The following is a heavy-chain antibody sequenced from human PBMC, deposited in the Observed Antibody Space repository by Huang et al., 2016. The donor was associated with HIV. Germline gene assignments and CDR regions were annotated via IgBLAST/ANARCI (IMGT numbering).Heavy chain of an antibody. J-gene: IGHJ6*02. CDR1: GPSMTSSTFY. Sequence: QLRESGPGLVTPSETLSLTCSASGPSMTSSTFYWGWFRQTPGGGLEWIGSVNFLGNTSDNPSLKSRVTISKDTANKQYSRRLTSVTAADTAVYFCAREVRSVDTDRPDGYYYRGLDVWGQGTTVIVSS. V-gene: IGHV4-39*02. CDR2: VNFLGNT. D-gene: IGHD2-2*03. CDR3: AREVRSVDTDRPDGYYYRGLDV.